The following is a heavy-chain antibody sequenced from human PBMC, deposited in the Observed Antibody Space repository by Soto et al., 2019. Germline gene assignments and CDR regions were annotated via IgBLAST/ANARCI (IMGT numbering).Heavy chain of an antibody. CDR3: AGVLADFDY. V-gene: IGHV1-69*02. D-gene: IGHD2-8*01. CDR2: IIPILGIA. Sequence: QVQLVQSGAEVKKPGSSVKVSCKASGGTFSSYTISWVRQAPGQGLEWMGRIIPILGIANYAQKFQGRVTITAEKSTSTAYMALSSLRSEDTAVYYCAGVLADFDYWGQGTLVTVSS. J-gene: IGHJ4*02. CDR1: GGTFSSYT.